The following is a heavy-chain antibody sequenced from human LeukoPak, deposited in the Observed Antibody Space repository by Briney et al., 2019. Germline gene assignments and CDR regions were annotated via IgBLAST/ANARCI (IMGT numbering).Heavy chain of an antibody. J-gene: IGHJ4*02. CDR1: GFTFRSYA. D-gene: IGHD6-13*01. CDR3: VRGVGVSRFNYLDS. Sequence: GGSLRLSCEASGFTFRSYAMNWVRLAPGKGLEWVSSLSGRGDITYYADSVKGRFTISRDNSKNTLYLQVNSLRAEDTAEYYCVRGVGVSRFNYLDSWGQGTLVIVSS. CDR2: LSGRGDIT. V-gene: IGHV3-23*01.